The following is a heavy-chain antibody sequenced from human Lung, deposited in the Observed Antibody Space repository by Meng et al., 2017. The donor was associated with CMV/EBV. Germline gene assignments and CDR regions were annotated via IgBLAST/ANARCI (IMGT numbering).Heavy chain of an antibody. CDR1: GFTFSNAW. V-gene: IGHV3-15*01. J-gene: IGHJ3*02. CDR3: ATGSYSSDDAFDI. D-gene: IGHD6-25*01. CDR2: IKSKTDGGTT. Sequence: GGSLRLSCEASGFTFSNAWMSWVRQAPGKGLEWVGRIKSKTDGGTTDYAAPVKGRFTISRDDSKNTLYLQMNSLKTEDTAVYYCATGSYSSDDAFDIWGQGTMVTVSS.